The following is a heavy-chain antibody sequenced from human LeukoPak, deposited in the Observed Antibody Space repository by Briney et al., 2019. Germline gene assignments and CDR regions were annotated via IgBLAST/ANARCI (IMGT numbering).Heavy chain of an antibody. Sequence: GGSLRLSCAASGFTFSSYEMNWVRQAPGKGLEWVSYISSSGSTIYYADSVKGRFTISRDNAKNSLYLQMNSLRAEDTAVYYCARAGSYWYYYYYMDVWGKGTTVTVSS. D-gene: IGHD1-26*01. CDR1: GFTFSSYE. J-gene: IGHJ6*03. V-gene: IGHV3-48*03. CDR2: ISSSGSTI. CDR3: ARAGSYWYYYYYMDV.